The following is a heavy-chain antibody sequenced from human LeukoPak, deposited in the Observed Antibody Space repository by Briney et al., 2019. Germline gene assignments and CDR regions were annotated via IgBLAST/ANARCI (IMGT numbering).Heavy chain of an antibody. CDR1: GLTVSSNY. D-gene: IGHD3-22*01. CDR2: IYSGGST. J-gene: IGHJ4*02. CDR3: ARDAWVGDGSGYYYYFDY. Sequence: PGGSLRLSCAVTGLTVSSNYMSWVRQAPGKGLEWVSVIYSGGSTYYADSVKGRFTISRDNSKNTLYLQMNSLRAEDTAVYYCARDAWVGDGSGYYYYFDYWGQGTLVTVSS. V-gene: IGHV3-66*01.